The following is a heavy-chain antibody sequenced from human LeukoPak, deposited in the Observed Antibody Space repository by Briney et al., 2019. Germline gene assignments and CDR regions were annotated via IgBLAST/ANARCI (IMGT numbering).Heavy chain of an antibody. V-gene: IGHV1-2*06. CDR1: GYTFTCYY. CDR2: INPNSGDT. J-gene: IGHJ4*02. CDR3: ARDYCGGDCFPDY. D-gene: IGHD2-21*02. Sequence: ASVKVSCKASGYTFTCYYVHWVRQAPGHGLEWMGRINPNSGDTNYAQKFQGRVTMTRDTSISTAYMELSRLRSDDTAVYYCARDYCGGDCFPDYWGQGTLVTVSS.